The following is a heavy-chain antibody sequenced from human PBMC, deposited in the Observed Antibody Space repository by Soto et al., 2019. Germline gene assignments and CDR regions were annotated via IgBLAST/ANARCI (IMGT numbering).Heavy chain of an antibody. V-gene: IGHV3-23*01. Sequence: EVQLLESGGGLVQPGGSLRLSCAASGFMFRNYAMTWVRQAPGKGLEWVSTFSGSGDTTHYADSVKGRFTISSDNSKNTLYLHMSSLRAEDPAAYYCARDRASTWEGPTWGRGTLVSVS. D-gene: IGHD1-26*01. CDR2: FSGSGDTT. CDR3: ARDRASTWEGPT. CDR1: GFMFRNYA. J-gene: IGHJ5*02.